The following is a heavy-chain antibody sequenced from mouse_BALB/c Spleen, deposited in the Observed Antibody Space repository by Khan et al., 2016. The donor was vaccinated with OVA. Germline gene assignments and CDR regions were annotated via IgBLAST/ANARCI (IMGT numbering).Heavy chain of an antibody. CDR2: INTETGEP. D-gene: IGHD2-14*01. CDR3: ARDRYDYFDY. CDR1: GYTYTDYS. Sequence: QIQLVQSGPELKKPGETVKISCKASGYTYTDYSMHWVKQAPGKGLKWMGWINTETGEPTYADDFKGRFAFSLETSASTAYLQINNLKNEDTATYFCARDRYDYFDYWGQGTTLTVSS. J-gene: IGHJ2*01. V-gene: IGHV9-2-1*01.